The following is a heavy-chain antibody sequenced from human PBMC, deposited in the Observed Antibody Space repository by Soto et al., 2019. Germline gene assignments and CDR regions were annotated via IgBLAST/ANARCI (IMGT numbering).Heavy chain of an antibody. D-gene: IGHD3-3*01. J-gene: IGHJ6*02. CDR3: AREFKYYDFWSGYSYYGMDV. V-gene: IGHV3-33*01. CDR2: IWYDGSNK. Sequence: QAPGKGLEWVAVIWYDGSNKYYADSVKGRFTISRDNSKNTLYLQMNSLRAEDTAVYYCAREFKYYDFWSGYSYYGMDVWGQGTTVTVSS.